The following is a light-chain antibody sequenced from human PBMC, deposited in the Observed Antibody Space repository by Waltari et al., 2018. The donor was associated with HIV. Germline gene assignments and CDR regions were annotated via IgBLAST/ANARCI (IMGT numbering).Light chain of an antibody. CDR2: INSDGSH. Sequence: VLTQSPSASASLGDSVKLTCTLDSGHITYAIAWHQHRPEKGPRFLMKINSDGSHYKGDDIPDRFSGSSSGAERFLIISRVQSDDEADCYCQSWGAGGVFGGGTKLTVL. J-gene: IGLJ3*02. CDR3: QSWGAGGV. V-gene: IGLV4-69*01. CDR1: SGHITYA.